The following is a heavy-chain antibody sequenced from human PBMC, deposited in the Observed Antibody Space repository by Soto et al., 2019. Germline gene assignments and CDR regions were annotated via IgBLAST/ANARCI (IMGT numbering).Heavy chain of an antibody. J-gene: IGHJ5*02. V-gene: IGHV4-59*01. CDR1: GGSISSYY. D-gene: IGHD3-16*02. CDR2: IYYSGST. CDR3: ARVIVKMGNWFDP. Sequence: SETLSLTCTVSGGSISSYYWSWIRQPPGKGLEWIGYIYYSGSTNYNPSLKSRVTISVDTSKNQFSLKLSSVTAADTAVYYCARVIVKMGNWFDPWGQGTLVTVS.